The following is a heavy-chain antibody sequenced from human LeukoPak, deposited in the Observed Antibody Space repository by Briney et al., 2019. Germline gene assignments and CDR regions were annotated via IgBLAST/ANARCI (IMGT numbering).Heavy chain of an antibody. CDR2: IYSGGST. D-gene: IGHD3-22*01. J-gene: IGHJ3*02. Sequence: GGSLRLSCAASGFTVSTNYMSWVRQAPGKGLEWVSVIYSGGSTYYADSVKGRFTVSRDNAKNSLFLQMDSLRADDTAVYYCARDPYNKGGYGAFDIWGQGTMVTVSS. V-gene: IGHV3-66*01. CDR3: ARDPYNKGGYGAFDI. CDR1: GFTVSTNY.